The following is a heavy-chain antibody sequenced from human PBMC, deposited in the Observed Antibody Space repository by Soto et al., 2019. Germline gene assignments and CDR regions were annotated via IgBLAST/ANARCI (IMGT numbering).Heavy chain of an antibody. CDR2: IIPIFGTA. CDR1: GGTFSSYA. D-gene: IGHD1-26*01. J-gene: IGHJ4*02. Sequence: QVQLVQSGAEVKKPGSSVKVSCKASGGTFSSYAISWVRQAPGQGLEWMGGIIPIFGTANYAQKFQGRVTITADKSTSTAYMELSSLRSEDTAVYYCARVDTGKGSYFRFYYFDYWGQGTLVTVSS. CDR3: ARVDTGKGSYFRFYYFDY. V-gene: IGHV1-69*06.